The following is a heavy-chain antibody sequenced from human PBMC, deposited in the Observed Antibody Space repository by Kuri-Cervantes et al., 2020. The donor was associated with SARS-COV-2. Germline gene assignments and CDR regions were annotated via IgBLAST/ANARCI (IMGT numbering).Heavy chain of an antibody. CDR2: ISGSGGST. Sequence: ESLKISCAASGFTFSSYAMSWVRQAPGKGLEWVSAISGSGGSTYYADSVKGRFTISRDNSKNTLYLQMNSLRAEDTAVYYCAKDRSGVQYNWNLGDYWGQGTLVTVSS. CDR3: AKDRSGVQYNWNLGDY. D-gene: IGHD1-20*01. J-gene: IGHJ4*02. CDR1: GFTFSSYA. V-gene: IGHV3-23*01.